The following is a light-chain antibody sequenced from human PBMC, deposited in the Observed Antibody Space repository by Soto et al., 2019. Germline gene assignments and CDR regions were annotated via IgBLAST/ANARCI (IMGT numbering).Light chain of an antibody. Sequence: SPSAMAGSLGSSVTITCRASQVRGNSLAWFQQKPGRVPKRLIYGASTLQSWAPSRFSGGASGAAFTLTISILQPEDFATYYCLQYNSYPFTFGGGTKVDIK. V-gene: IGKV1-17*03. J-gene: IGKJ4*01. CDR3: LQYNSYPFT. CDR1: QVRGNS. CDR2: GAS.